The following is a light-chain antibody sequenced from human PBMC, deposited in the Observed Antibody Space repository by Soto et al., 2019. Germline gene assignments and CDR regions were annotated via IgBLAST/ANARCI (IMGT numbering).Light chain of an antibody. Sequence: SYELTQPPSVSVAPGKTVRITCGGNNSGSKSVHWYQQKPCQPPVLVIYYDSDRSEGFPGRYSGSTSGNTATLTVGRVEAEDEADYYCQVWNSSSRVFGGGTKLTVL. V-gene: IGLV3-21*04. CDR1: NSGSKS. CDR3: QVWNSSSRV. J-gene: IGLJ3*02. CDR2: YDS.